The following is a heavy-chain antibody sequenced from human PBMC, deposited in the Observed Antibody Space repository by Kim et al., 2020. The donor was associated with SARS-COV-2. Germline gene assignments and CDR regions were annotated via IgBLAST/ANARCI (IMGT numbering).Heavy chain of an antibody. J-gene: IGHJ6*02. CDR1: GFTFSSYG. Sequence: GGSLRLSCAASGFTFSSYGMHWVRQAPGKGLEWVAVISYDGSNKYYADSVKGRFTISRDNSKNTLYLQMNSLRAEDTAVYYCAKDLVHLAARPFYYYGMDVWGQGTTVTVSS. V-gene: IGHV3-30*18. D-gene: IGHD6-6*01. CDR2: ISYDGSNK. CDR3: AKDLVHLAARPFYYYGMDV.